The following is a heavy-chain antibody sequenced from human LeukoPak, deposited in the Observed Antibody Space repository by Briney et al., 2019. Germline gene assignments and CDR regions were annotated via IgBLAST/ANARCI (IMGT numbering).Heavy chain of an antibody. CDR2: IIPIFGTA. J-gene: IGHJ6*03. Sequence: GASVTVSCTASGGTFTIYAISWVRQAPGQGLEWMGRIIPIFGTANYAQKFQGRVTITADKSTSTAYMELSSLRSEDTAVYYCARSTGIADRGYYYYYMDVWGKGTTVTVSS. V-gene: IGHV1-69*06. CDR3: ARSTGIADRGYYYYYMDV. D-gene: IGHD6-13*01. CDR1: GGTFTIYA.